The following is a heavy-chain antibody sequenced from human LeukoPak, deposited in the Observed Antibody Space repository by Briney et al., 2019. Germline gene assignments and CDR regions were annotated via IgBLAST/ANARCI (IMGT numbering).Heavy chain of an antibody. V-gene: IGHV1-18*01. J-gene: IGHJ4*02. CDR1: GGTFSSYA. CDR3: ARTVEMATIGDY. Sequence: ASVKVSCKASGGTFSSYAISWVRQAPGQGLEWMGWISAYNGNTNYAQKLQGRVTMTTDTSTSTAYMELRSLRSDDTAVYYCARTVEMATIGDYWGQGTLVTVSS. CDR2: ISAYNGNT. D-gene: IGHD5-12*01.